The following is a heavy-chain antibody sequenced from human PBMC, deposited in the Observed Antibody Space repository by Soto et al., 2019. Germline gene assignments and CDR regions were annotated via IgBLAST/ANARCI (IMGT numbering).Heavy chain of an antibody. CDR3: AKGGGDSLRYGMDV. D-gene: IGHD2-21*02. J-gene: IGHJ6*02. V-gene: IGHV3-23*01. Sequence: VQLLDSGGGLVQPGGALRLSCSASGFIFSSSAMNWVRQAPGKGLEWVSAISGSGGSIYYADSVKGRFTISRDNSKTTLYLEMDSLRAEDTAVYYCAKGGGDSLRYGMDVWGQGTTVTVSS. CDR1: GFIFSSSA. CDR2: ISGSGGSI.